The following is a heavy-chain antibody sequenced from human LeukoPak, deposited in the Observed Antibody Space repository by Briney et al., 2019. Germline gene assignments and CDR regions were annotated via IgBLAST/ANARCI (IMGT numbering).Heavy chain of an antibody. CDR3: ARVEIYSSLPDY. V-gene: IGHV3-21*01. D-gene: IGHD6-6*01. Sequence: GGSLRLSCAASGFTFGSYSMNWVRQAPGKGLEWVSSISSSSSYIYYADSVKGRFTVSRDNAKNSLYLQMNSLRAEDTAVYYCARVEIYSSLPDYWGQGTLVTVSS. CDR1: GFTFGSYS. CDR2: ISSSSSYI. J-gene: IGHJ4*02.